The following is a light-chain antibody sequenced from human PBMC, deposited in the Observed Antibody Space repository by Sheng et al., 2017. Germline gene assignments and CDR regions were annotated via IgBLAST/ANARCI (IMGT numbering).Light chain of an antibody. Sequence: SYLMTQPPSVSVAPGKTASITCGGDHIGSKSVHWYQQKAGQAPLLVLYDDRDRPSGIPERFSGSNSGNTATLTISRVEAGDEADYYCQIWDSGGDHPGMVFGGGTKLTVL. CDR2: DDR. J-gene: IGLJ2*01. V-gene: IGLV3-21*03. CDR3: QIWDSGGDHPGMV. CDR1: HIGSKS.